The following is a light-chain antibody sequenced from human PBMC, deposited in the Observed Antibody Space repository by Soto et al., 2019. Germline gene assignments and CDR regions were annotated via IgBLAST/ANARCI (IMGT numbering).Light chain of an antibody. CDR3: ETWDSNTRV. V-gene: IGLV4-60*02. CDR2: LEGSGSY. Sequence: QPVLTQSSSASASLGSSVKLTCTLSSGHSSYIIAWHHQRPGKAPRYLMKLEGSGSYNKGSGVPDRFSGSSSGADRYLTISNLQFEDEANYYCETWDSNTRVFGGGTKLTVL. CDR1: SGHSSYI. J-gene: IGLJ2*01.